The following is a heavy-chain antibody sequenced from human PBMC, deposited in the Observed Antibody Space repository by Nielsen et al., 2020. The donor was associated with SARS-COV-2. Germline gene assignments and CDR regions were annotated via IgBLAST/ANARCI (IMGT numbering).Heavy chain of an antibody. CDR2: IKEDGSQK. Sequence: GGSLRLSCTVSGFTFSRYWMSWVRQTPGTGLEWVANIKEDGSQKYYVDSVKGRFTISRDNSKNTLYLQMNGLRAEDTAVYYCARGSRYGDYWGQGTLVTVSS. CDR1: GFTFSRYW. J-gene: IGHJ4*02. CDR3: ARGSRYGDY. V-gene: IGHV3-7*02. D-gene: IGHD1-1*01.